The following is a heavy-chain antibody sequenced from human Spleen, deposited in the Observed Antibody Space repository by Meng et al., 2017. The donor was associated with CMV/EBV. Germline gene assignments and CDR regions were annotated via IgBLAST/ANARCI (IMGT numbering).Heavy chain of an antibody. D-gene: IGHD6-19*01. CDR2: INHSGST. V-gene: IGHV4-34*01. Sequence: ESLKISCAASGFTVSNKYMSWVRQAPGKGLEWIGEINHSGSTTYSSPLKSRVTISIDTPKNQFSLNLSSVTAADTAIYYCMRGGGIGVAGYWGQGTLVTVSS. J-gene: IGHJ4*02. CDR3: MRGGGIGVAGY. CDR1: GFTVSNKY.